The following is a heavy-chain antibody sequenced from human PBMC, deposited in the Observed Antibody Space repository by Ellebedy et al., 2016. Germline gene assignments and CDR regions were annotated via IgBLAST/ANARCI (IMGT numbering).Heavy chain of an antibody. J-gene: IGHJ5*01. Sequence: GESLKISCAASGFTFSSYGMHWVRQAPGKGLEWVAVIWYDGSNKYYADSVKGRFTVSRDNSKNTLYLQMSSPRAEDTAVYFCAREWSYRSGPGWFDSWGQGTLVTVSS. V-gene: IGHV3-33*01. CDR3: AREWSYRSGPGWFDS. D-gene: IGHD3-10*01. CDR2: IWYDGSNK. CDR1: GFTFSSYG.